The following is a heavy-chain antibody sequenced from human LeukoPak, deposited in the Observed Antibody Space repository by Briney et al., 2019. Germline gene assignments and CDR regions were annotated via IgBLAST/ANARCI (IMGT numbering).Heavy chain of an antibody. V-gene: IGHV1-2*02. Sequence: GASVKVSCKASGYTFTGYYMHWVRQAPGQGLEWMGWINPNSGGTNYAQKFQGRVTMTRDTSISTAYMELSRLRSDDTAVYHCARDRGIVPAATKRYNWFDPWGQGTLVTVSS. CDR3: ARDRGIVPAATKRYNWFDP. CDR2: INPNSGGT. CDR1: GYTFTGYY. D-gene: IGHD2-2*01. J-gene: IGHJ5*02.